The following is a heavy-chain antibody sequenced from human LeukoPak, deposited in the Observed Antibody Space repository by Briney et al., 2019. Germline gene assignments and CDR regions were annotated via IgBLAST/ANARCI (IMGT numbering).Heavy chain of an antibody. CDR1: GFTFFNYG. D-gene: IGHD6-13*01. V-gene: IGHV3-33*06. CDR2: IWNDGSYK. CDR3: AKVVQYTASTGTGLDY. Sequence: GGSLRLSCAASGFTFFNYGMHWVRQAPGKGLDWVAVIWNDGSYKYYADLVKGRFTISRDNPKNTLYLQMNSLRAEDTAIYYCAKVVQYTASTGTGLDYWGQGTLVTVSS. J-gene: IGHJ4*02.